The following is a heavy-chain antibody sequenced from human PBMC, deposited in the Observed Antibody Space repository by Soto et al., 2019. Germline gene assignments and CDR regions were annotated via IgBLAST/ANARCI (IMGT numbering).Heavy chain of an antibody. CDR2: ISWNSGSI. J-gene: IGHJ3*02. V-gene: IGHV3-9*01. Sequence: DVQLVESGGGLVQPGRSLRLSCAASGFTFDDYAMHWVRQAPGKGLEWVSGISWNSGSIGYADSVKGRFTISRDNAKNSLYLQMNSLRAEDTALYYCAKDMATVTTDAFDIWGQGTMVTVSS. D-gene: IGHD4-17*01. CDR3: AKDMATVTTDAFDI. CDR1: GFTFDDYA.